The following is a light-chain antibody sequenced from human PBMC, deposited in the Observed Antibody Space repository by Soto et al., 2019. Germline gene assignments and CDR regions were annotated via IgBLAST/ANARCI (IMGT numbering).Light chain of an antibody. CDR2: DVS. CDR3: SSYTSRSTLGI. J-gene: IGLJ2*01. CDR1: NSDIGVYNY. V-gene: IGLV2-14*03. Sequence: QSALTQPASVSGSPGQSITISCTGTNSDIGVYNYVSWYQQHPGKAPKLMIYDVSNRPSGVSDRFSGSKSGNTASLTISGLHAEDEADYYCSSYTSRSTLGIFGGGTKLTVL.